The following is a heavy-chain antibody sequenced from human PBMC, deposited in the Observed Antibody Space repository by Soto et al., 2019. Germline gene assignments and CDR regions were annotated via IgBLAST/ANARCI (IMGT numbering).Heavy chain of an antibody. J-gene: IGHJ4*02. Sequence: QVPGKGLEWMVTIYAGDSDSRYSPSFEGHVTMSVDRSISTAYLHCSTLKASDTAMYYCARQHPLDSSAWYNWGQGTLVTVSS. CDR3: ARQHPLDSSAWYN. D-gene: IGHD6-19*01. CDR2: IYAGDSDS. V-gene: IGHV5-51*01.